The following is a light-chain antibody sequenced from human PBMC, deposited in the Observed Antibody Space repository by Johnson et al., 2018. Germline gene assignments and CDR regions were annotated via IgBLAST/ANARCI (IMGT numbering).Light chain of an antibody. CDR3: GTWDSSLSAGNG. CDR1: SSNIGNNY. J-gene: IGLJ1*01. CDR2: ENN. V-gene: IGLV1-51*02. Sequence: QSVLTQPPSVSAAPGQKVTISSSGSSSNIGNNYVSWYQQLPGTAPKLLIYENNKRPSGIPDRFSGSKSGTSATLGITGLQTGAEAEYYCGTWDSSLSAGNGFGTGTKVTVL.